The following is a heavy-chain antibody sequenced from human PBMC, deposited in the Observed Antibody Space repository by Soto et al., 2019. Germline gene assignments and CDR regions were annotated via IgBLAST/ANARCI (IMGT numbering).Heavy chain of an antibody. Sequence: QVQLVESGGGVVQPGRSLRLSCAASGFTFSSYAMHWVRQAPGKGLEWVAVISYDGSNKYYADSVKGRFTISRDNSKNTLYLQMNSLRAEDTAEYYCARTPRTGTTLDYWGQGTLVTVSS. CDR1: GFTFSSYA. D-gene: IGHD1-1*01. CDR2: ISYDGSNK. V-gene: IGHV3-30-3*01. J-gene: IGHJ4*02. CDR3: ARTPRTGTTLDY.